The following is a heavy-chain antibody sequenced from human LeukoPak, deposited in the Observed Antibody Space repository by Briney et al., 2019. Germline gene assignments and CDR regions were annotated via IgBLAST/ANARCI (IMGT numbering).Heavy chain of an antibody. CDR2: IIPIFGTA. J-gene: IGHJ6*03. Sequence: SVKVSCKASGGTFSSYAISWVRQAPGQGLEWMGGIIPIFGTANYAQKFQGRVTITTDESTSTAYMELSSLRSEDTAVYYCAKDAGNYYYYMDVWGKGTTVSVSS. V-gene: IGHV1-69*05. CDR3: AKDAGNYYYYMDV. CDR1: GGTFSSYA.